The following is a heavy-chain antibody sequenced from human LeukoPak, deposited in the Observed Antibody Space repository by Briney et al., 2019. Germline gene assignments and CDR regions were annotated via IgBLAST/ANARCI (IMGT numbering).Heavy chain of an antibody. V-gene: IGHV3-33*06. J-gene: IGHJ4*02. D-gene: IGHD6-13*01. CDR3: AKDQHSGYSSSWYELDY. CDR1: GFTFSSYG. CDR2: IWYDGSNK. Sequence: GGSLRLSCAASGFTFSSYGMHWVRQAPGKGLEWVAVIWYDGSNKYYADSVKGRFTISRDNSKNTLYLQMNSLRAEDTAVYYCAKDQHSGYSSSWYELDYWGQGTLVTVSS.